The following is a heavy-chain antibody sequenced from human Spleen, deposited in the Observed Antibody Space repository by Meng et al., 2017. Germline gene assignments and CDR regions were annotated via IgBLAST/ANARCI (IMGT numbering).Heavy chain of an antibody. CDR2: IYYSGST. CDR3: ARGPTTRAHDFDY. D-gene: IGHD4-11*01. V-gene: IGHV4-61*01. CDR1: GGSVSSGSYY. Sequence: SETLSLTCTVSGGSVSSGSYYWSWIRQPPGKGLEWIGFIYYSGSTNYNPSLKSRVTISVDTSKNQFSLKLSSVTAADTAVYYCARGPTTRAHDFDYWGQGTLVTVSS. J-gene: IGHJ4*02.